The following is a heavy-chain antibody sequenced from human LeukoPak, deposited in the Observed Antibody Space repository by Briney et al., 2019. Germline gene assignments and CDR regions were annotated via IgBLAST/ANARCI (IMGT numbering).Heavy chain of an antibody. CDR3: TATTRVWFDY. J-gene: IGHJ4*02. V-gene: IGHV3-15*01. CDR1: GFTFSSYA. Sequence: PGGSLRLSCAASGFTFSSYAMSWVRQAPGKGLEWVGRIKSKTDGGTTDYAAPVKGRFTISRDDSKNTLYLQMNSLKTEDTAVYYCTATTRVWFDYWGQGTLVTVSS. D-gene: IGHD4-17*01. CDR2: IKSKTDGGTT.